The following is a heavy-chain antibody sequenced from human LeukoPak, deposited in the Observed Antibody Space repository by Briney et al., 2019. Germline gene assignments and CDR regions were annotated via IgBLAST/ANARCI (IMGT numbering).Heavy chain of an antibody. CDR2: INHSGST. V-gene: IGHV4-34*01. J-gene: IGHJ4*02. CDR3: ARLPYYYDSSGYYYFSFDY. CDR1: GGSFSGYY. D-gene: IGHD3-22*01. Sequence: SETLSLTCAVYGGSFSGYYWSWIRQPPGKGLEWIGEINHSGSTNYNPSLKSRVTISVDTSKNQFSLKLSSVTAADTAVYYCARLPYYYDSSGYYYFSFDYWGQGSLVTVSS.